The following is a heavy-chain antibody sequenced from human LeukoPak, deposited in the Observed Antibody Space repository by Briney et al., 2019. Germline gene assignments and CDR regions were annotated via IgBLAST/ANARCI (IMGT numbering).Heavy chain of an antibody. CDR2: IKQDGSEK. CDR1: GFTISTSP. V-gene: IGHV3-7*01. J-gene: IGHJ4*02. CDR3: ARERFAGSFDY. D-gene: IGHD3-10*01. Sequence: GWSLRLSCASVGFTISTSPMRWVHPAPGKGQEGVVNIKQDGSEKYYVDSVKGRFTISRDNAKNSLYLQMNSLRAEDTAVYYCARERFAGSFDYWGQGTLVTVSS.